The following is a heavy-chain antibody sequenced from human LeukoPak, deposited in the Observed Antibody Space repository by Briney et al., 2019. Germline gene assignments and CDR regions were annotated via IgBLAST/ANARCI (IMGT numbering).Heavy chain of an antibody. J-gene: IGHJ4*02. Sequence: GGSLRLSCAASGFTFSDHYMDWVRQAPGKGLEWVSAISGSGGSTYYADSVKGRFTISRDNSKNTLYLQMNSLRAEDTAVYYCAKDRRPYDSSGYYYWGQGTLVTVSS. CDR1: GFTFSDHY. V-gene: IGHV3-23*01. CDR2: ISGSGGST. CDR3: AKDRRPYDSSGYYY. D-gene: IGHD3-22*01.